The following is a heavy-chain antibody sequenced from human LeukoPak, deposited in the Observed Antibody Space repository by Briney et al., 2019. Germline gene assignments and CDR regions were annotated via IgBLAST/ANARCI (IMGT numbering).Heavy chain of an antibody. CDR1: GFTVSSNY. CDR3: ASGRGGYSYGYFDY. Sequence: GGSLRLSCAASGFTVSSNYMSWVRQAPGKGLEWVSVIYSGGSTYYADSVKGRFTISRDNSKNTLYLQMNSLRAEDTAVYYCASGRGGYSYGYFDYWGQGTLVTVSS. D-gene: IGHD5-18*01. V-gene: IGHV3-53*01. CDR2: IYSGGST. J-gene: IGHJ4*02.